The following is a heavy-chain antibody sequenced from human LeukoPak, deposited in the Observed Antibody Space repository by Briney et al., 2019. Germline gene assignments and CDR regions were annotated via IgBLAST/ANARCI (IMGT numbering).Heavy chain of an antibody. J-gene: IGHJ4*02. CDR1: GYIFSNYW. D-gene: IGHD5-12*01. CDR2: IYPSDSDT. CDR3: ARQRDSGFDFDS. Sequence: GGSLKISCMGSGYIFSNYWIVWVRQVPGSGLEWMGAIYPSDSDTRYCASFQGQVTISADKSIDIAYLQWSSLKASDTAMYYCARQRDSGFDFDSWGQGTLVTVSS. V-gene: IGHV5-51*01.